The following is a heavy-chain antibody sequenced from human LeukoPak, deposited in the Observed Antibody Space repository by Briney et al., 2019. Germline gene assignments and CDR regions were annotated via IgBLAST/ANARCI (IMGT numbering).Heavy chain of an antibody. CDR3: KSEVIAPFDY. CDR1: GFIFSSYW. Sequence: GGSLTLSCEASGFIFSSYWMHWVRHVPGGGLVWVSRINSDGSSTSYADSVKGRFTIYRDNAKNTLYLQMNSLRAEDTAVYYCKSEVIAPFDYWGQGILVTVSS. D-gene: IGHD2-21*01. V-gene: IGHV3-74*01. CDR2: INSDGSST. J-gene: IGHJ4*02.